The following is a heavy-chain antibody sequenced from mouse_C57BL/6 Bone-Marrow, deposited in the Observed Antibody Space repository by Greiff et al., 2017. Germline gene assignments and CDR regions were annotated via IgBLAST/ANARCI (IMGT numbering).Heavy chain of an antibody. Sequence: QVQLQQPGAELVKPGASVKLSCKASGYTFTSYWMQWVKQRPGQGLEWIGEIDPSDSYTNYNQKFKGKATLTVDTSSSTAYMQLSSLTSEDSAVYYCARSDYGSSPWFAYWGQGTLVTVSA. J-gene: IGHJ3*01. V-gene: IGHV1-50*01. CDR2: IDPSDSYT. D-gene: IGHD1-1*01. CDR1: GYTFTSYW. CDR3: ARSDYGSSPWFAY.